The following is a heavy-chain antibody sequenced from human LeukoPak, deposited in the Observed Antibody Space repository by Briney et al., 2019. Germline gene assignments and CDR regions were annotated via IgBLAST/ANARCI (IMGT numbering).Heavy chain of an antibody. CDR3: ARGGWFDP. V-gene: IGHV4-59*01. J-gene: IGHJ5*02. Sequence: SETLSLTCTVSGCSISSYYWSWIRQPPGKGLEWIGYIYYSGSTNYNPSLKSRVTISVDTSKNQFSLKLSSVTAADTAVYYCARGGWFDPWGQGTLVTVSS. CDR2: IYYSGST. CDR1: GCSISSYY.